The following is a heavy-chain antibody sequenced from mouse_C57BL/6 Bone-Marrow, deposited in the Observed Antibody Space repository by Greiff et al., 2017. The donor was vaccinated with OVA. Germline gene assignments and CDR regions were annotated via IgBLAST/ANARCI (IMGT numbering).Heavy chain of an antibody. D-gene: IGHD2-3*01. CDR3: ARGGYLDDGYYLGYFDY. Sequence: VQLQQSGAELMKPGASVKLSCKATGYTFTGYWIEWVKQRPGHGLEWIGEILPGSGSTNYNEKFKGKATFTADTSSNTAYMQLSSLTTEDSAIYYCARGGYLDDGYYLGYFDYWGQGTTLTVSS. J-gene: IGHJ2*01. V-gene: IGHV1-9*01. CDR2: ILPGSGST. CDR1: GYTFTGYW.